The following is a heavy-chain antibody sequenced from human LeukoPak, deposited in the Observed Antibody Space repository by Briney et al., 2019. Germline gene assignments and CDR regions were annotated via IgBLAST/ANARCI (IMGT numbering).Heavy chain of an antibody. CDR3: ARGRVRDSSGYFDY. CDR2: MNPNSGNT. J-gene: IGHJ4*02. V-gene: IGHV1-8*02. Sequence: ASVKVSCKASGYTFTSYDINWVRQATGQGLEWMGRMNPNSGNTGYAQKFQGRVTMTRDTSISTAYMELSRLRSDDTAVYYCARGRVRDSSGYFDYWGQGTLVTVSS. CDR1: GYTFTSYD. D-gene: IGHD3-22*01.